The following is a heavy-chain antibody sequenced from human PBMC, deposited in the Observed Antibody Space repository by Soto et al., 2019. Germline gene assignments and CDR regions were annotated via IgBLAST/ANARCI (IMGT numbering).Heavy chain of an antibody. CDR3: GRQGFGDIHGLGDV. D-gene: IGHD3-10*01. Sequence: SETLSLTCSDSGGSISSHNWGWSLLPPWKGLEWIGYIRDSGDTSYNPSLNSRVTMSLDTSKKEFSLKLTSVTAADTAVYYCGRQGFGDIHGLGDVGGQGTTVTFSS. CDR1: GGSISSHN. CDR2: IRDSGDT. J-gene: IGHJ6*02. V-gene: IGHV4-59*08.